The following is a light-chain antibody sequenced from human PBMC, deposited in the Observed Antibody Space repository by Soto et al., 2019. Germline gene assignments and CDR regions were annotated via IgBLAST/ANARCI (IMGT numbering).Light chain of an antibody. CDR1: QSLLHSNGYNY. Sequence: DIVMTQSPLSLPVTPGEPASISCRSSQSLLHSNGYNYLDWYLQKPGQSPQLLIYLGSNRSSGVPERFSGSGSGKVFTLKISRVEDEDVGVYYCMQAVETPLTFGGGTKVEIK. J-gene: IGKJ4*01. V-gene: IGKV2-28*01. CDR3: MQAVETPLT. CDR2: LGS.